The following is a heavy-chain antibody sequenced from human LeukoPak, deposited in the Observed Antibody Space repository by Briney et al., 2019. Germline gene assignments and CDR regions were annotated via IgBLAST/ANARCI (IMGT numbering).Heavy chain of an antibody. J-gene: IGHJ6*02. CDR1: GYTFTSYD. Sequence: GASVKVSCKASGYTFTSYDINWVRQATGQGPEWMGWMNPNSGNTGYAQKFQGRVTMTRNTSISTAYMELSSLRSEDTAVYYCARVGVRVGAPNYYYGMDVWGQGTTVTVSS. D-gene: IGHD1-26*01. CDR2: MNPNSGNT. CDR3: ARVGVRVGAPNYYYGMDV. V-gene: IGHV1-8*01.